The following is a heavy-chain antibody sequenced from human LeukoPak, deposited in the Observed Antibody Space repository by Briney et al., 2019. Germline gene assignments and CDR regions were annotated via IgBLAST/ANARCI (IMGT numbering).Heavy chain of an antibody. CDR3: ARGYCSGGSCPFDY. CDR1: GGTFSSYA. Sequence: EASVKVSCKASGGTFSSYAISWVRQAPGQGLEWMGGIIPIFGTANYAQKFQGRVTITADESTSTAYMELSSLRSDDTAVYYCARGYCSGGSCPFDYWGQGTLVTVSS. D-gene: IGHD2-15*01. CDR2: IIPIFGTA. V-gene: IGHV1-69*13. J-gene: IGHJ4*02.